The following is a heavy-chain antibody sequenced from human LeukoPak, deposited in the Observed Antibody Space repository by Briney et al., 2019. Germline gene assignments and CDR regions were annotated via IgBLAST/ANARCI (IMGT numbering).Heavy chain of an antibody. V-gene: IGHV3-30*02. Sequence: GGSLRLSCAASGFTFSRSGMHWFRQAPGKGLEWVAFIRNDGNNKYYPDSVKGRFTISRDNSKNTLYLQMNSLRTDDTAVYYCAKDRGGTTVTDYWGQGTLVTVSS. J-gene: IGHJ4*02. CDR1: GFTFSRSG. CDR3: AKDRGGTTVTDY. D-gene: IGHD4-17*01. CDR2: IRNDGNNK.